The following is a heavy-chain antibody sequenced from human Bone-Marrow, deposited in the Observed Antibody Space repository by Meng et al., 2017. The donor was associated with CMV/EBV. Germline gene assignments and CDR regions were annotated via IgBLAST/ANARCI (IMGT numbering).Heavy chain of an antibody. D-gene: IGHD4-17*01. CDR1: GYIFTSYD. CDR2: MNPNSGNT. J-gene: IGHJ4*02. Sequence: ASVKVSCKASGYIFTSYDINWVRQATGQGLEWMGWMNPNSGNTGYAQKFQGRVTMTRNTSLRTAYMELSSLRSEDTAVYYCARGRAGDYGDLGAGLDSWGQGNLVTVSS. CDR3: ARGRAGDYGDLGAGLDS. V-gene: IGHV1-8*01.